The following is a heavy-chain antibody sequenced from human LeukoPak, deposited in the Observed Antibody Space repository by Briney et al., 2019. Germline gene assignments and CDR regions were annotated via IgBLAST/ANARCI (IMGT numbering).Heavy chain of an antibody. Sequence: GGSLRLSCAASGFTFSSYWMHWVRRAPGKGLVWVSRIHSDGSSRKYADSVRGRFTISRDNAKKTLYLRMNSLRAEDTAVYFCARDDAAPGIIFDYWGQGTLVTVSS. CDR2: IHSDGSSR. CDR1: GFTFSSYW. J-gene: IGHJ4*02. V-gene: IGHV3-74*03. CDR3: ARDDAAPGIIFDY. D-gene: IGHD6-13*01.